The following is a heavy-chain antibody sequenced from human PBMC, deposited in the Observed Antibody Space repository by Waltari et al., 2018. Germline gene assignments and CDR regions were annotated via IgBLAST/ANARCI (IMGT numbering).Heavy chain of an antibody. CDR2: IIPIFGTA. Sequence: QVQLVQSGAEVKKPGSSVKVSCKASGGTFSSYAISWVRQAPGQGLEWMGGIIPIFGTANYAQKFQGRVTITTDESTSTAYMELSSLRSEDTAVYYCAKVIAQQLVLSAFDYWGQGTLVTVSS. CDR3: AKVIAQQLVLSAFDY. V-gene: IGHV1-69*05. CDR1: GGTFSSYA. J-gene: IGHJ4*02. D-gene: IGHD6-13*01.